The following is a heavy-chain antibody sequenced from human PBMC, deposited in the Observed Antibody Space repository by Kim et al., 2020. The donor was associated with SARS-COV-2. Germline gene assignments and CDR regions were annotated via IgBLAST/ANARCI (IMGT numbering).Heavy chain of an antibody. D-gene: IGHD3-10*01. Sequence: SVKVSCKASGGTFSSYAISWVRQAPGQGLEWMGGIIPIFGTANYAQKFQGRVTITADESTSTAYMELSSLRSEDTAVYYCAREHWELDSHYYYGMDVWGQGTTVTVSS. CDR3: AREHWELDSHYYYGMDV. CDR2: IIPIFGTA. J-gene: IGHJ6*02. V-gene: IGHV1-69*13. CDR1: GGTFSSYA.